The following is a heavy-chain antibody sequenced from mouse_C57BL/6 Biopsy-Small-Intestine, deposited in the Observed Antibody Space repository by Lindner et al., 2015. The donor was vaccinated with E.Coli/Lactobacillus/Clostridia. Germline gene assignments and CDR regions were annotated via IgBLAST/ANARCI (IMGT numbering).Heavy chain of an antibody. Sequence: EVQLQESGAELVKPGASVKLSCTASGFNIKDHYIHWVKQRTDQGLEWIGRIDPEDGETTYAPKFQGEATITADTYSNSAYLQLSSLTSEDTAVYYCSRNEIYAAWFAYWGQGTLVTVSA. CDR2: IDPEDGET. CDR1: GFNIKDHY. J-gene: IGHJ3*01. CDR3: SRNEIYAAWFAY. D-gene: IGHD2-12*01. V-gene: IGHV14-2*01.